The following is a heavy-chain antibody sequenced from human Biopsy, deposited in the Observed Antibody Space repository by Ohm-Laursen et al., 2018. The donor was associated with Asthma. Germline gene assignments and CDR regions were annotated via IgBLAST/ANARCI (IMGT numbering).Heavy chain of an antibody. D-gene: IGHD2-15*01. CDR2: ISGYNGDT. CDR1: GYTFSNYA. CDR3: ARDKVVVVPGSKGPTDWFDP. V-gene: IGHV1-18*04. J-gene: IGHJ5*02. Sequence: SSVKVSCKASGYTFSNYAISWVRQAPGQGLEWMGWISGYNGDTKFAQNVKGRLSLTTDTSTSTAYMELRSLTSDDTAVYYCARDKVVVVPGSKGPTDWFDPWGQGTLVTVSS.